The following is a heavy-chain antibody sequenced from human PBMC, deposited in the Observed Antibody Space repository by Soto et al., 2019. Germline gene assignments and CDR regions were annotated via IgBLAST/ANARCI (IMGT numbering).Heavy chain of an antibody. CDR2: ISSSSSTI. J-gene: IGHJ6*02. CDR3: GGGDSGYAHGYYYCGMDV. CDR1: GFTFSSYS. Sequence: PGGSLRLSCAASGFTFSSYSMNWVRQAPGKGLEWVSYISSSSSTIYYADSVKGRFTISRDNAKNSLYLQMNSLRAEDTAVYYCGGGDSGYAHGYYYCGMDVWGQGTTVTVSS. V-gene: IGHV3-48*01. D-gene: IGHD5-12*01.